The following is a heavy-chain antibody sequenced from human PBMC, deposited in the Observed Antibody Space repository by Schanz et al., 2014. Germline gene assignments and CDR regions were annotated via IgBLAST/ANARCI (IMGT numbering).Heavy chain of an antibody. CDR1: GFSVGNKY. CDR2: IKSDGSST. Sequence: EVQLVESGGGLVQPGGSLRLSCAASGFSVGNKYMNWVRQAPGKGLEWVSRIKSDGSSTSYADSVKGRFTISRDNSKNTLYLQMNSLRAEDTAVYYCAKAPREYCNYDNCPNWFDSWGQGTLVTASS. J-gene: IGHJ5*01. V-gene: IGHV3-74*02. D-gene: IGHD2-15*01. CDR3: AKAPREYCNYDNCPNWFDS.